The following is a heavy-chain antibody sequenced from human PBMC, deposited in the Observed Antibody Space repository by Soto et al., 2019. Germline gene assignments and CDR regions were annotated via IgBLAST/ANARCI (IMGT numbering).Heavy chain of an antibody. CDR1: GHSFSAYY. CDR3: ARGHSTDCSNGVCSFFYNHEMDV. D-gene: IGHD2-8*01. J-gene: IGHJ6*02. Sequence: ASVKVSCKPSGHSFSAYYMHWVRQAPGQGLEWMGWINPNSSETKYAQKFQGWVTMTRDRSISTVYMELTRLRSDDTAVYFCARGHSTDCSNGVCSFFYNHEMDVWGQGTTVTVSS. CDR2: INPNSSET. V-gene: IGHV1-2*04.